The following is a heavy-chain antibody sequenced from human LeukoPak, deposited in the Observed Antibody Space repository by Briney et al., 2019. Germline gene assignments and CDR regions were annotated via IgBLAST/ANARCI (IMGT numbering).Heavy chain of an antibody. J-gene: IGHJ6*03. CDR3: TGIAARKDYYYMDV. Sequence: PGGSLRLSCAASGFTFSGSAMHWVRQASGEGLEWGGRIRSKANSYATAYAASVKGRFTISRDDSKNTAYLQMNSLKTEDTAVYYCTGIAARKDYYYMDVWGKGTTVTVSS. CDR1: GFTFSGSA. D-gene: IGHD6-6*01. V-gene: IGHV3-73*01. CDR2: IRSKANSYAT.